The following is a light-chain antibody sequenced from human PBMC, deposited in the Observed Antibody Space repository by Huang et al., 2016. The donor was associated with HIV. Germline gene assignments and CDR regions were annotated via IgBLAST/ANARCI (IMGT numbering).Light chain of an antibody. J-gene: IGKJ4*01. CDR2: ASS. CDR1: QSTSSSY. CDR3: QQYGRSPPLT. Sequence: EIVLTQSPGTLALFPGERAILSCRASQSTSSSYLAWYQQKRGQPPRLLISASSRRATGISDRFICSGSGSDFTLTISRLEPEDFAVYFCQQYGRSPPLTFGGGTKVEMK. V-gene: IGKV3-20*01.